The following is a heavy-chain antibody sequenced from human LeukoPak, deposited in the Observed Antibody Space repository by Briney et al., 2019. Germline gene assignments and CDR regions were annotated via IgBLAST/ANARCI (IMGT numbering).Heavy chain of an antibody. D-gene: IGHD3-10*01. Sequence: PGGSLRLSCAASGFTFSSYSMNWVRQAPGKGLEWVSSISSSSSYIYYADSVKGRFTNSRDNAKNSQYLQMNSLRAEDTAVYYCARDRMRGSFDYWGQGTLVTVSS. V-gene: IGHV3-21*01. CDR3: ARDRMRGSFDY. J-gene: IGHJ4*02. CDR1: GFTFSSYS. CDR2: ISSSSSYI.